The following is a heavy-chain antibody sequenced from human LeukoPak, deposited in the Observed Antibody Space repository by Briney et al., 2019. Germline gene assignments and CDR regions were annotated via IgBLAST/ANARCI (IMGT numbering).Heavy chain of an antibody. Sequence: SETLSLTCTVSGGSISSYYWSWIRQPAGKGLEWIGRIYTSGSTNYNPSLKSRVTMSVDTSKNQFSLKLSSVTAADTAVYYCARAKDYDILTGYHLRPYYYYYMDVWGKGTTVTISS. D-gene: IGHD3-9*01. J-gene: IGHJ6*03. CDR3: ARAKDYDILTGYHLRPYYYYYMDV. CDR1: GGSISSYY. V-gene: IGHV4-4*07. CDR2: IYTSGST.